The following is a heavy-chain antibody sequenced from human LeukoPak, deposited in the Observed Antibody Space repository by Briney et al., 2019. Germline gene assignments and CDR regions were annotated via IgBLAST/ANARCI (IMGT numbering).Heavy chain of an antibody. CDR3: AKGNSSWYEGYYFDY. J-gene: IGHJ4*02. Sequence: QPGRSLRLSCAASGFTFSSYGMHWVRQAPGKGLEWVAVISYDGSNKYYADSVKGRFTISRDNSKNTLYLQMNSLRAEDTAVYYCAKGNSSWYEGYYFDYWGQGTLVTVSS. V-gene: IGHV3-30*18. CDR2: ISYDGSNK. CDR1: GFTFSSYG. D-gene: IGHD6-13*01.